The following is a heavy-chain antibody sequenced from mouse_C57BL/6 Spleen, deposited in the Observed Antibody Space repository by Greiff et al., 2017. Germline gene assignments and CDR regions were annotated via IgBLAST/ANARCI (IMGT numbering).Heavy chain of an antibody. J-gene: IGHJ2*01. D-gene: IGHD3-3*01. CDR1: GYSITSGYY. CDR2: ISYDGSN. Sequence: EVQLVESGPGLVKPSQSLSLTCSVTGYSITSGYYWNWIRQFPGNKLEWMGYISYDGSNNYNPSLKNRISITRDTSKNQFFLKLNSVTTEDTATYYCARTGLGYFDYWGQGTTLTVSS. V-gene: IGHV3-6*01. CDR3: ARTGLGYFDY.